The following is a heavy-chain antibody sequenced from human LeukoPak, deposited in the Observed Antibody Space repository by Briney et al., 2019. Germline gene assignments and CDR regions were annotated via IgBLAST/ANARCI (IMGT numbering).Heavy chain of an antibody. CDR2: MSPNSGNT. CDR1: GYTFTSYD. CDR3: ARVRYPGGDAFDI. J-gene: IGHJ3*02. D-gene: IGHD1-1*01. Sequence: GASVKVSCKASGYTFTSYDINWVRQATGQGLEWMGWMSPNSGNTGYAQKFQGRVTITRNTSISTAYMELSSLRSEDTAVYYCARVRYPGGDAFDIWGQGTMVTVSS. V-gene: IGHV1-8*03.